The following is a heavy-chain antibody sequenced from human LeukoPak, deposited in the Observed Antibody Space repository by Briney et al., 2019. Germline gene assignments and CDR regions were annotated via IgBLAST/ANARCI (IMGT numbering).Heavy chain of an antibody. J-gene: IGHJ6*02. V-gene: IGHV4-34*01. Sequence: SETLSLTCAVYGGSFSGYYWSWIRQPPGKGPEWIGEINHSGSTNYNPSLKSRVTISVDTSKNQFSLKLSSVTAADTAVYYCARRIRQLVDFYYYYGMDVWGQGTTVTVSS. CDR1: GGSFSGYY. D-gene: IGHD6-6*01. CDR3: ARRIRQLVDFYYYYGMDV. CDR2: INHSGST.